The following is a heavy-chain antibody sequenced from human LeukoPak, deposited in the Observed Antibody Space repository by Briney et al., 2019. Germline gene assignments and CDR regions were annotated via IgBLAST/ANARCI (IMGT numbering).Heavy chain of an antibody. V-gene: IGHV3-30*02. CDR1: GFTFSSYG. CDR2: IWYDGSNK. D-gene: IGHD3-22*01. J-gene: IGHJ6*02. Sequence: PGGSLRLSCAASGFTFSSYGMHWVRQAPGKGLEWVAVIWYDGSNKYYADSVKGRFTISRDNSKNTLYLQMNSLRVEDTAVYYCAKDEGTRDYYYYYYYGMDLWGQGTTVTVSS. CDR3: AKDEGTRDYYYYYYYGMDL.